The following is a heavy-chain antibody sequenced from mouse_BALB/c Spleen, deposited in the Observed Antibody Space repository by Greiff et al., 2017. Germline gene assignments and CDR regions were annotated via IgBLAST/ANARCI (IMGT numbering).Heavy chain of an antibody. V-gene: IGHV1-87*01. D-gene: IGHD2-10*02. CDR3: ARGYGYYFDY. CDR2: IYPGDGDT. Sequence: GQLQQSGAELARPGASVKLSCKASGYTFTSYWMQWVKQRPGQGLEWIGAIYPGDGDTRYTQKFKGKATLTADKSSSTAYMQLSSLASEDSAVYYCARGYGYYFDYWGQGTTLTVSS. J-gene: IGHJ2*01. CDR1: GYTFTSYW.